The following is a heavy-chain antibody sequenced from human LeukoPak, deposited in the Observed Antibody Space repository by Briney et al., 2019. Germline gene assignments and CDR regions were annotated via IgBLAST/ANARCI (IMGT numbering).Heavy chain of an antibody. CDR2: INHNGST. CDR3: ASLGCSSTSCYQTNNYYYYYMDV. V-gene: IGHV4-34*01. J-gene: IGHJ6*03. CDR1: GGSFSGYY. Sequence: SETLSLTCAVYGGSFSGYYWSWIRQPPGKGLECIGEINHNGSTNNNPSLKSRVTISVDTSKNQFSLKLSSVTAADTAVYYCASLGCSSTSCYQTNNYYYYYMDVWGKGTTVTVSS. D-gene: IGHD2-2*01.